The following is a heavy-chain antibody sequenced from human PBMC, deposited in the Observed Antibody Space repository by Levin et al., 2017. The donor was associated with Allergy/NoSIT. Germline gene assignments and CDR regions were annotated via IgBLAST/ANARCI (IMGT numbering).Heavy chain of an antibody. CDR3: ARGGMDLRFSEWQYDYHYGLDV. V-gene: IGHV4-30-4*01. J-gene: IGHJ6*02. CDR1: GGSISSGYNY. D-gene: IGHD3-3*01. CDR2: ISFSGST. Sequence: SETLSLTCNVSGGSISSGYNYWSWIRQPPGKGLEWIGHISFSGSTDYNPSLKSRVFISVETSKNQFSLKVNSMTAADTAVYYCARGGMDLRFSEWQYDYHYGLDVWGQGTTVTVSS.